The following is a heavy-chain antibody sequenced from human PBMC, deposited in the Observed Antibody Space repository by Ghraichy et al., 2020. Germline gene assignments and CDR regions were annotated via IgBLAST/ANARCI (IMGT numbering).Heavy chain of an antibody. CDR2: IYDSGST. D-gene: IGHD3-22*01. CDR1: GGSISTYY. V-gene: IGHV4-59*01. CDR3: AGDHYDGSGYYYFDY. Sequence: SETLSLTCTVSGGSISTYYWSWIRQPPGKGLEWIGYIYDSGSTKYNPFLKSRVTISVDTSKSQFSLRLTSVTAADTAVYYCAGDHYDGSGYYYFDYWGQGTLVTVSS. J-gene: IGHJ4*02.